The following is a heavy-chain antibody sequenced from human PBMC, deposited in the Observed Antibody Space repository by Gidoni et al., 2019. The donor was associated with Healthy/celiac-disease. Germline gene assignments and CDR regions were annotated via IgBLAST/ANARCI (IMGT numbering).Heavy chain of an antibody. Sequence: QVQLAQSGAAVKKPGSSVNVSCKSSGGTFSSYAISWVRQAPGQGLEWMGRIIPIFGIANYAQKFQGRVTMTADKSTSTAYMELSSLRSEDTAVYYCARGYYDSSGYYYFDYWGQGTLVTVSS. D-gene: IGHD3-22*01. V-gene: IGHV1-69*04. CDR1: GGTFSSYA. CDR2: IIPIFGIA. CDR3: ARGYYDSSGYYYFDY. J-gene: IGHJ4*02.